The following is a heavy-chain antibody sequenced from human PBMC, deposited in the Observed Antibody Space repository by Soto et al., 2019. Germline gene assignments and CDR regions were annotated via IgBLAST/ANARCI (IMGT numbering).Heavy chain of an antibody. J-gene: IGHJ4*02. V-gene: IGHV3-23*01. CDR2: ISGSGGST. D-gene: IGHD1-1*01. CDR1: GFTFSSYA. CDR3: AKAHRPLQPRGDYFDY. Sequence: PGGSLRLSCAASGFTFSSYAMSWVRQAPGKGLEWVSAISGSGGSTYYADSVKGRFTISRDNSKNTLYLQMNSLRAEDTAVYYCAKAHRPLQPRGDYFDYWGQGTLVTVSS.